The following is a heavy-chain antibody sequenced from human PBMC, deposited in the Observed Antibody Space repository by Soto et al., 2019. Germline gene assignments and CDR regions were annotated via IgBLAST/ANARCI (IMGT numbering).Heavy chain of an antibody. CDR1: GFTVSSNY. D-gene: IGHD7-27*01. CDR2: IYSGGST. Sequence: GGSLRLSCAASGFTVSSNYMSWVRQAPGKGLEWVSVIYSGGSTYYADSVKGRFTISRDNSKNTLYLQMNSLRAEDTAVYYCASSQTTNWGDAFDIWGQGTMVTVSS. J-gene: IGHJ3*02. CDR3: ASSQTTNWGDAFDI. V-gene: IGHV3-53*01.